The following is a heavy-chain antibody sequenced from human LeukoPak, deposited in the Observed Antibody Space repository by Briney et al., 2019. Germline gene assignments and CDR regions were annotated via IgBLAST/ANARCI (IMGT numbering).Heavy chain of an antibody. Sequence: HGESLMISCKGSGYTFTSYWIAWVRQMPGKGLECMGIIYPGDSDTRYSPSFQGQVTIPADRSISTAYLQWSSLKASDTAMYYCARHGGGYSYKIDYWGQGTLVTVSS. CDR1: GYTFTSYW. D-gene: IGHD3-16*01. CDR2: IYPGDSDT. J-gene: IGHJ4*02. CDR3: ARHGGGYSYKIDY. V-gene: IGHV5-51*01.